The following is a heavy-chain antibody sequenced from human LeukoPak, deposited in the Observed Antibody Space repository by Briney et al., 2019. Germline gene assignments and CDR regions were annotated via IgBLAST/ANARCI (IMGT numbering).Heavy chain of an antibody. Sequence: SETLSLTCTVTGGSISSYYWSWIRQPPGKGLEWIGYIYYSGSTNYNPSLKSRVTISVDTSKNQFSLKLSSVTAADTAVYYCARQAVAAFDYWGQGTLVTVSS. CDR1: GGSISSYY. D-gene: IGHD6-13*01. CDR3: ARQAVAAFDY. CDR2: IYYSGST. V-gene: IGHV4-59*08. J-gene: IGHJ4*02.